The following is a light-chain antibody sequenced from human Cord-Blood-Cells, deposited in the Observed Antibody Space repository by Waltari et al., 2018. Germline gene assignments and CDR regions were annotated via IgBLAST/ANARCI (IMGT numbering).Light chain of an antibody. J-gene: IGLJ3*02. CDR1: SSYVGGYNY. V-gene: IGLV2-14*03. Sequence: QSALTQPPSVSGPPGPSIPTSCTRTSSYVGGYNYVSWYQQHPDKAPKLMIYDVSNRPSGVSNRFSGSKSGNTASLTISGLQAEDEADYYCSSYTSSSTLWVFGGGTKLTVL. CDR2: DVS. CDR3: SSYTSSSTLWV.